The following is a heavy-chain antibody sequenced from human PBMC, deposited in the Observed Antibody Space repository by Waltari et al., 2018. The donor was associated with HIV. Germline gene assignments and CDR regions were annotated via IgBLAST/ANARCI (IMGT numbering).Heavy chain of an antibody. CDR3: ARDRGDSFFPY. Sequence: EVQLVQSGGGLIQPGGSLRLSCAASGFTVSSNYMSWVRQAPGQGGEWGSVIYGGGSTFNADSVQGRFTISRDNAKNTLFLQLTSLRAEDTAVYYCARDRGDSFFPYWGQGTLVTVSS. CDR2: IYGGGST. V-gene: IGHV3-53*01. CDR1: GFTVSSNY. D-gene: IGHD5-18*01. J-gene: IGHJ4*02.